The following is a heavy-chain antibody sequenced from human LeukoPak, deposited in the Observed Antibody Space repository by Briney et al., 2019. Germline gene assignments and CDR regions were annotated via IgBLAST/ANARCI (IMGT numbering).Heavy chain of an antibody. D-gene: IGHD3-10*01. Sequence: ASVKVSCKASGYTFTGYYMHWVRQAPGQGLEWMGWINPNSGGTNYAQKFQGRVTMTRDTSISTAYMELSRLRSDDTAVYYCARSLTTVRGAQGYWGQGTLVTVSS. CDR2: INPNSGGT. V-gene: IGHV1-2*02. J-gene: IGHJ4*02. CDR3: ARSLTTVRGAQGY. CDR1: GYTFTGYY.